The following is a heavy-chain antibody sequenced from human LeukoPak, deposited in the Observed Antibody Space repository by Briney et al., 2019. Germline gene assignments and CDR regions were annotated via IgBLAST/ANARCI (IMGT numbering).Heavy chain of an antibody. Sequence: ASVKVSCKVSGYTLTELSLHWVLQAPGKGLEWMGGLDPEDGEMIYSQKFQGRVTMTEDTSTDIAYMEMSSLRSEDTAVYYCATGRTKWDLLNYWGQGTLVTVSS. CDR2: LDPEDGEM. J-gene: IGHJ4*02. D-gene: IGHD1-26*01. CDR1: GYTLTELS. V-gene: IGHV1-24*01. CDR3: ATGRTKWDLLNY.